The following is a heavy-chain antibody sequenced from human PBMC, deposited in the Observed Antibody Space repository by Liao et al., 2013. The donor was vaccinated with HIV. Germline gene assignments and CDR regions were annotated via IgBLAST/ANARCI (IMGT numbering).Heavy chain of an antibody. J-gene: IGHJ5*02. CDR1: GGSISSYY. CDR3: ARVDQYYDYWRGYENWFDP. CDR2: IYTSGST. V-gene: IGHV4-4*07. D-gene: IGHD3-3*01. Sequence: QVQQQESGPGLVKPSETLSLTCTVSGGSISSYYWSWIRQPAGKGLEWIGRIYTSGSTNYNPSLKSRVTMSVDTSKNQFSLKLSSVTAADTAVYYCARVDQYYDYWRGYENWFDPWGQGTLVTVSS.